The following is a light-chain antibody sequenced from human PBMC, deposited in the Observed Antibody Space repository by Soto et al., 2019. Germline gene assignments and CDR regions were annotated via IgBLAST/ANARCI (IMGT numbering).Light chain of an antibody. J-gene: IGLJ2*01. Sequence: QSVLTQPPSASGTPGQRFTISCSGSSSNIGSNTVNWYQQLPGTAPKLLIYSNNQRPSGVPDRFSGSKYGTSASLAISGLQSEDEADYYCAAWDDSLNGVVFGGGTKLTVL. CDR3: AAWDDSLNGVV. V-gene: IGLV1-44*01. CDR1: SSNIGSNT. CDR2: SNN.